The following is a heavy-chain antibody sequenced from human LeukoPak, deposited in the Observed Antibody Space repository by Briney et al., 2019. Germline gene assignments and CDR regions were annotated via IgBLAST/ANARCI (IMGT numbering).Heavy chain of an antibody. J-gene: IGHJ5*02. CDR2: TYTSGST. D-gene: IGHD1-1*01. CDR3: AREIGRRGTGWLDP. CDR1: GGSISSYY. Sequence: SETLSLTCTVSGGSISSYYWSWIRQPAGKGLEWIGRTYTSGSTNYNPSLKSRVTMSVDTSKNQFSLKLSSVTAADTAVYYCAREIGRRGTGWLDPWGQGTLVTVSS. V-gene: IGHV4-4*07.